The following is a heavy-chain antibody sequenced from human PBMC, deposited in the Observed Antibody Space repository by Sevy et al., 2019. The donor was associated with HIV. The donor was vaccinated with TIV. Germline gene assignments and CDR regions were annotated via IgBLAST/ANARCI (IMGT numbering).Heavy chain of an antibody. Sequence: ASVKVSCKASGYAFTNYYIQWVRQAPGQGLEWVGWTNPATGSTKYAQKFQGRVTITGYTSVSTAYMELIRLESDDTAVYYRARETLDYGDFAFWGQGTQVTVSS. J-gene: IGHJ4*02. CDR1: GYAFTNYY. CDR2: TNPATGST. CDR3: ARETLDYGDFAF. V-gene: IGHV1-2*02. D-gene: IGHD4-17*01.